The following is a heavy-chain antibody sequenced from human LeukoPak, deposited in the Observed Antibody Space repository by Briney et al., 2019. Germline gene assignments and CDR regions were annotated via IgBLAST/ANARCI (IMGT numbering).Heavy chain of an antibody. D-gene: IGHD5-12*01. J-gene: IGHJ4*02. V-gene: IGHV3-23*01. CDR1: GFTFSSYA. CDR3: AKNGWLRSSGLWGDY. CDR2: FSGGDGSP. Sequence: GGSLRLSCVASGFTFSSYAMTWFRQAPGKGLEWVSSFSGGDGSPYHADSVKGRFTISRDNSKSTLYPQMNSLRAEDTAIYYCAKNGWLRSSGLWGDYWGQGALVTVSS.